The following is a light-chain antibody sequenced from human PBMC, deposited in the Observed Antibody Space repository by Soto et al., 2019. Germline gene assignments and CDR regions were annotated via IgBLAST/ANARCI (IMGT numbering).Light chain of an antibody. CDR1: QSISNF. J-gene: IGKJ4*01. CDR2: DAS. Sequence: DVQMTQSPSSLSASVGDRVTITCKANQSISNFLNWFQHKPGEAPKLLISDASHLELGVPSRFSGSRSGTDFVLDISNLQYEDVATYFCQQYEDLPLTFGGGTKVDI. CDR3: QQYEDLPLT. V-gene: IGKV1-33*01.